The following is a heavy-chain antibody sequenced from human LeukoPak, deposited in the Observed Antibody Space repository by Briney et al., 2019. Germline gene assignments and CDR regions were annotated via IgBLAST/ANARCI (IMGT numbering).Heavy chain of an antibody. J-gene: IGHJ5*02. CDR3: ATDVTGSEDR. D-gene: IGHD6-25*01. CDR1: GFPFGNFW. CDR2: MDTDGRTT. Sequence: PGGSLRLSCVVSGFPFGNFWMHWVRQVPGKGLVWVARMDTDGRTTDDADSVKGRFTISRDNARNTLYLQMRSLRADDTALYYCATDVTGSEDRWGQGTLVTVSS. V-gene: IGHV3-74*01.